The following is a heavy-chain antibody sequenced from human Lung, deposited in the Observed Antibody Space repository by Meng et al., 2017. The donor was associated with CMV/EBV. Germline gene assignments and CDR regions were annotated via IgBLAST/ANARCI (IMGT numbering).Heavy chain of an antibody. V-gene: IGHV4-4*07. J-gene: IGHJ4*02. Sequence: LQESGPVLVKPSETLSRTCTVSGGSISSYYWSCIRQSAGKGLEWIGRIYTSGTTIYNPSLKSRLTLSLDTSKNQFSLKLNSVTAADTAVYYCARAEADTGNFDYWGQGTLVTVSS. CDR3: ARAEADTGNFDY. CDR1: GGSISSYY. D-gene: IGHD6-19*01. CDR2: IYTSGTT.